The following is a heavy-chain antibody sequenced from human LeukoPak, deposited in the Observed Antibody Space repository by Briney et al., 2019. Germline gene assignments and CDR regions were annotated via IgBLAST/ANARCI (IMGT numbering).Heavy chain of an antibody. D-gene: IGHD5-12*01. J-gene: IGHJ4*02. CDR3: VREERGLAIDY. Sequence: GGSLRLSCAASGFIFRNYAMHWVRQAPGKGLEYVSAISSSGDNTYYGDSVKGRSIISRDNSKNTLSLQMSSLRVEDTAVYYCVREERGLAIDYWGQGTLVTVSS. CDR1: GFIFRNYA. V-gene: IGHV3-64*02. CDR2: ISSSGDNT.